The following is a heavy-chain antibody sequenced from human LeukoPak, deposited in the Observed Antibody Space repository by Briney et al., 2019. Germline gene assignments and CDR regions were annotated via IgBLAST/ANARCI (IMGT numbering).Heavy chain of an antibody. V-gene: IGHV3-21*01. D-gene: IGHD2-21*01. CDR1: GFTFTRYS. J-gene: IGHJ4*02. Sequence: GGSLRLSCAASGFTFTRYSVNWVRQAPGQGLEWVSSISSSSSYIYYADSVKGRFTISRDNAKNSLNLQMNSLRAEDTAVYYCARDPYSAGYFDFWGQGTLVTVSS. CDR2: ISSSSSYI. CDR3: ARDPYSAGYFDF.